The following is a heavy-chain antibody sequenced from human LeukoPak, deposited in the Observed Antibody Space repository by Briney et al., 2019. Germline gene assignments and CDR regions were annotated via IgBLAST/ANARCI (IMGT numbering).Heavy chain of an antibody. V-gene: IGHV3-23*01. CDR1: GFTFSSYA. J-gene: IGHJ4*02. CDR2: ISGSGGST. D-gene: IGHD3-10*01. CDR3: AKVARFGELWARTFDY. Sequence: GGSLRLSCAASGFTFSSYAMHWVRQAPGKGLEWVSAISGSGGSTYYADSVKGRFTISRDNSKNTLYLQMNSLRAEDTAVYYCAKVARFGELWARTFDYWGQGTLVTVSS.